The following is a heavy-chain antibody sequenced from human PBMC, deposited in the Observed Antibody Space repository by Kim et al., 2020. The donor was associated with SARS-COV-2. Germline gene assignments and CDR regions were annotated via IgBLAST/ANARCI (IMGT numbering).Heavy chain of an antibody. Sequence: SGGTNYAQKFQGRVTMTRATSISTAYMELSRLRSDDTAVYYCATISGTIDDWGQGTRVTVSS. V-gene: IGHV1-2*02. CDR2: SGGT. CDR3: ATISGTIDD. D-gene: IGHD1-1*01. J-gene: IGHJ4*02.